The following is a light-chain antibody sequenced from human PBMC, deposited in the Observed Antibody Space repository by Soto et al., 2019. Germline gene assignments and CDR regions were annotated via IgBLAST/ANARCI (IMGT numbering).Light chain of an antibody. CDR3: QQYTNWPKK. CDR2: ASS. Sequence: ELVMTQSPATLSVSPGERATLSCRTSQSVSSNLAWYQQKPGQAPRLLIYASSSRATGIPARFSGSGSGTEFTLTISSLQSEDFAVYYCQQYTNWPKKFGQGTKVDIK. V-gene: IGKV3-15*01. CDR1: QSVSSN. J-gene: IGKJ1*01.